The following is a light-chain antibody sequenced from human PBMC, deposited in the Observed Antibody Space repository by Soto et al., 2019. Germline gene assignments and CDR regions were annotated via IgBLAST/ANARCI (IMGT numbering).Light chain of an antibody. Sequence: QSALTQPPSASGSPGQSVTISCTRTSSDVGKYDYVSWFQHHPGKAPKLIIYEVSKRPSGVPDRFSGSKSGSTASLTVSGLQTEDEADYYCNSYVAGSDVFGTGTKLTVL. CDR3: NSYVAGSDV. CDR2: EVS. J-gene: IGLJ1*01. V-gene: IGLV2-8*01. CDR1: SSDVGKYDY.